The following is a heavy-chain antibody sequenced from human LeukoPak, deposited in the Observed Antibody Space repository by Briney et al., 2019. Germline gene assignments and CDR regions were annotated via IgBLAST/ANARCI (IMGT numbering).Heavy chain of an antibody. Sequence: PGGSLRLSCAASGFTFSSFGMHWVRQAPGKGLEWVTVIWHDGSNENYADSVKGRFTTSRDDSKNTLYLQMNSLRADDTALYYCARDGVGATSFDYWGQGTLVTVSS. J-gene: IGHJ4*02. V-gene: IGHV3-33*01. CDR1: GFTFSSFG. CDR2: IWHDGSNE. CDR3: ARDGVGATSFDY. D-gene: IGHD1-26*01.